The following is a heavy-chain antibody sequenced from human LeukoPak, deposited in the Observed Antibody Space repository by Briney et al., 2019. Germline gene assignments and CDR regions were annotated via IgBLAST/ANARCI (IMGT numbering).Heavy chain of an antibody. CDR1: GFTFSSYA. CDR3: AADGSGSYYPMGENWFDP. J-gene: IGHJ5*02. Sequence: GGSLRLSCAASGFTFSSYAMSWVRQAPGKGLEWVSAISGSGGSTYYADSVKGRFTISRDNSKNTLYLQMNSLRSEDTAVYYCAADGSGSYYPMGENWFDPWGQGTLVTVSS. CDR2: ISGSGGST. D-gene: IGHD3-10*01. V-gene: IGHV3-23*01.